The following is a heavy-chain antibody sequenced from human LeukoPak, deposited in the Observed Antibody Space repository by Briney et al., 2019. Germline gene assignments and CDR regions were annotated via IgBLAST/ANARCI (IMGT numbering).Heavy chain of an antibody. Sequence: SETLFLTCTVSGGSISSSSYYWGWIRQPPGKGLEWIGSIYYSGSTHYNPSLKSRVTISVDTSKNQFSLKLSSVTAADTAVYYCASRPRLSSSWGEATFDYWGQGTLVTVSS. CDR3: ASRPRLSSSWGEATFDY. CDR1: GGSISSSSYY. V-gene: IGHV4-39*01. J-gene: IGHJ4*02. CDR2: IYYSGST. D-gene: IGHD6-13*01.